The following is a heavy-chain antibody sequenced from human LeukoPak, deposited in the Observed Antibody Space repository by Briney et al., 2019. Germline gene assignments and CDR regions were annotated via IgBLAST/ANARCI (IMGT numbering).Heavy chain of an antibody. CDR2: INHSGST. D-gene: IGHD6-19*01. Sequence: SETLSLTCAVYGGSFSGYYWSWIRQPPGKGLEWIGEINHSGSTNYNPSLKSRVTISVDTSKNQFSLKLSSVTAADTAVYYCAREMAVPGPDYGMDVWGLGTTVTVSS. J-gene: IGHJ6*02. CDR3: AREMAVPGPDYGMDV. CDR1: GGSFSGYY. V-gene: IGHV4-34*01.